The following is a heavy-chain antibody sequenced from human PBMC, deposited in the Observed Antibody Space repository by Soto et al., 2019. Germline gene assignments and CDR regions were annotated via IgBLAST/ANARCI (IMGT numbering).Heavy chain of an antibody. V-gene: IGHV1-2*04. Sequence: ASVKVSCKASGYTFTGYYMHWVRQAPGQGLEWMGWINPNSGGTNYAQKFQGWVTMTRDTSISTAYMELSRLRSDDTAVYYCAREAYCTNGVCYYFDYWGQGTLVTVSS. CDR1: GYTFTGYY. J-gene: IGHJ4*02. CDR2: INPNSGGT. CDR3: AREAYCTNGVCYYFDY. D-gene: IGHD2-8*01.